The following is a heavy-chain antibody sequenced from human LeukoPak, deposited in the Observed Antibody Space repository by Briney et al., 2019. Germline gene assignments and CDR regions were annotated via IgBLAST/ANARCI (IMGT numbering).Heavy chain of an antibody. CDR2: ISAYNGNT. CDR1: GYTFTSYG. J-gene: IGHJ3*02. Sequence: GASVKVSCKASGYTFTSYGISWVRQAPGQGLEWMGWISAYNGNTNYAQKLQGRATMTTDTSTSTAYMELRSLRSDDTAVYYCARGGLILWWSGAFDIWGQGTMVTVSS. V-gene: IGHV1-18*01. CDR3: ARGGLILWWSGAFDI. D-gene: IGHD2-21*01.